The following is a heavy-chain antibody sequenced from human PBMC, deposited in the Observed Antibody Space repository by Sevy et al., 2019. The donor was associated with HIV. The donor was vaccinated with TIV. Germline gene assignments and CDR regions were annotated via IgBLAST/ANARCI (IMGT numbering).Heavy chain of an antibody. D-gene: IGHD6-6*01. CDR1: GFTFNVYG. J-gene: IGHJ4*02. Sequence: GGSLRLSCAASGFTFNVYGMHWVRQAPGKGLQWVAFTRYDGSTKYYADSVKGRFTISRDNSKNTLYLQMNSLRVEDTAMYYCAKDLTECYSTSSGDFDYWGQGSLVTVSS. CDR2: TRYDGSTK. CDR3: AKDLTECYSTSSGDFDY. V-gene: IGHV3-30*02.